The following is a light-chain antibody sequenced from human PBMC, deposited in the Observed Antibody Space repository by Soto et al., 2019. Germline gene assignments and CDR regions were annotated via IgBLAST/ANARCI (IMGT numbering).Light chain of an antibody. J-gene: IGKJ1*01. CDR3: QQYASSPWT. Sequence: EIVLTQSPGTLSLSPGERATLSCRASQSVTSNYLAWYQQKPGQAPSLLIYGASARAAGIPDRFSGSGTGTDFALTISGLDPEDFAVYFCQQYASSPWTFGQGTRWIS. CDR1: QSVTSNY. CDR2: GAS. V-gene: IGKV3-20*01.